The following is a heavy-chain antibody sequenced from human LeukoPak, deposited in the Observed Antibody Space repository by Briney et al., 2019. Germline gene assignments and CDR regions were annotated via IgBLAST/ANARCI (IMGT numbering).Heavy chain of an antibody. V-gene: IGHV5-51*01. CDR1: GYSLTSYW. J-gene: IGHJ5*02. CDR3: ARHPVDTALAGYNWFDP. CDR2: IYPGDSGT. Sequence: GESLKISCKGSGYSLTSYWIGWVRQMPGKGLEWMGIIYPGDSGTRYSPSFQGQVTISADKSISTAYLQWSSLKASDTAMYYCARHPVDTALAGYNWFDPWGQGTLVTVSS. D-gene: IGHD5-18*01.